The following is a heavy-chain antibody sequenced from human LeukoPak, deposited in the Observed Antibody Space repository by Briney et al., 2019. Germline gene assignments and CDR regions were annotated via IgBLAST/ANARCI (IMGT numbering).Heavy chain of an antibody. CDR2: IYHSGST. CDR3: ARAVYYYDEFDY. D-gene: IGHD3-22*01. Sequence: SETLSLTCAVSGYSISSGYYWGWIRQPPGKGLEWIGSIYHSGSTYFNPSLKSRVTISVDTSKNQFSLKLSSVTAAVTAVYYCARAVYYYDEFDYWGQGTLVTVSS. J-gene: IGHJ4*02. CDR1: GYSISSGYY. V-gene: IGHV4-38-2*01.